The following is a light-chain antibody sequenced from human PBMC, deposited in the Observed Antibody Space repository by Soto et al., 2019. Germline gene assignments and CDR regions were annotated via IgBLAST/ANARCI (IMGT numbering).Light chain of an antibody. CDR3: GSYTSSRIYV. Sequence: QSALTQPASVSVSPGQSITISCTGTSSDVGGYNYVSWYQQHPGKAPKLMIYEVSNRPSGVSDRFSGSKSGNTASLTISGLQAEDEADYYCGSYTSSRIYVFGVGTKVTV. J-gene: IGLJ1*01. V-gene: IGLV2-14*01. CDR1: SSDVGGYNY. CDR2: EVS.